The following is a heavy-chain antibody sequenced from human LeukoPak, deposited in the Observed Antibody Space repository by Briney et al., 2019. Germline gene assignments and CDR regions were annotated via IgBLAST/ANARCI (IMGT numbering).Heavy chain of an antibody. CDR1: GFSFKNVW. D-gene: IGHD3-9*01. J-gene: IGHJ4*02. CDR3: TTWNYDILAGYSI. CDR2: IKSKTHGGTT. Sequence: GGSLRLSCAASGFSFKNVWMSWVRQAPGKGLEWVGRIKSKTHGGTTDYAAAVKGRFTISRDDSKSTLYLQMNSLKTEDTALYYCTTWNYDILAGYSIWGQGTLVTVSS. V-gene: IGHV3-15*01.